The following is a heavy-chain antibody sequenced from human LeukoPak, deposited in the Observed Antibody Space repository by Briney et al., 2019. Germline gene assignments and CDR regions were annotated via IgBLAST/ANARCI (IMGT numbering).Heavy chain of an antibody. CDR3: ARHKPSATDY. Sequence: GESLKISCTGSGYTFTNYWIAWVRHMPGKGLEWMGAIYPGDSDTRYTPSFQGQVTISADKSSSTAYLQWSSLKASDTAMYYCARHKPSATDYWGQGTLITVSS. CDR2: IYPGDSDT. J-gene: IGHJ4*02. CDR1: GYTFTNYW. V-gene: IGHV5-51*01. D-gene: IGHD1-14*01.